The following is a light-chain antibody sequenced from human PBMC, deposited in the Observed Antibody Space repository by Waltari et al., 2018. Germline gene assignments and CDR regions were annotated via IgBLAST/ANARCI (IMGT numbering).Light chain of an antibody. CDR2: GTS. J-gene: IGKJ4*01. V-gene: IGKV1-39*01. CDR3: QQSYTTPLT. Sequence: IQMTQSPSSLSASVGDRVTIICRASQSISTYLNWNQQTVGSAPKLLISGTSTLQSGVPSRFSGSGSGTDFTLTISSLQPEDSATYYCQQSYTTPLTFGGGTRVELK. CDR1: QSISTY.